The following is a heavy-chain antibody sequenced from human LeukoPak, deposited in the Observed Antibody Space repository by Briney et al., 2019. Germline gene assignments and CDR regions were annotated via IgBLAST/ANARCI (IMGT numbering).Heavy chain of an antibody. V-gene: IGHV4-59*01. CDR3: ARADYDFWSGPQGAFDY. CDR2: IYYSGST. J-gene: IGHJ4*02. Sequence: SETLSLTCTVSGGSISSYYWSWIRQPPGKGLEWIGYIYYSGSTNYNPSLKSRVTISVDTSKNQFSLKLSSVTAADTAVYYCARADYDFWSGPQGAFDYWGQGTLVTVSS. CDR1: GGSISSYY. D-gene: IGHD3-3*01.